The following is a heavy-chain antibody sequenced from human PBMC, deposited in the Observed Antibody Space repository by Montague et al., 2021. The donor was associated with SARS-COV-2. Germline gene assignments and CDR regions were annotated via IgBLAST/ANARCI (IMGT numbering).Heavy chain of an antibody. CDR1: SGPLSNYY. J-gene: IGHJ4*02. CDR2: MYETGNM. V-gene: IGHV4-4*09. D-gene: IGHD2/OR15-2a*01. CDR3: ARNMAY. Sequence: SETLSLTCTVSSGPLSNYYWSWIRQSPDKGLEWIGYMYETGNMIYNPSLRSRVSNSADTSKSQFSLRLTSVTAADSARYYCARNMAYWGQGVLVTV.